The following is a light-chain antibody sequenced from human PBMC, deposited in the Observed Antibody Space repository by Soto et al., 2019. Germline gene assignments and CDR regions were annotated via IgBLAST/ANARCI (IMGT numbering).Light chain of an antibody. CDR1: QGISSF. J-gene: IGKJ3*01. CDR2: GAS. V-gene: IGKV1-9*01. CDR3: QQLNSFPIA. Sequence: IQLTQSPSSLSASVGDRGTITCRASQGISSFLAWYQQKPGRAPKLLIYGASTLQSGVPSRFSGSGSGTDFTLTISSLKPEDFATYYCQQLNSFPIAFGPGTKVEIQ.